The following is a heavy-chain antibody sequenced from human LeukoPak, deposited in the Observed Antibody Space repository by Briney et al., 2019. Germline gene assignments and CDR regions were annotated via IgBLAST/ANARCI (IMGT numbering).Heavy chain of an antibody. D-gene: IGHD3-10*01. J-gene: IGHJ4*02. V-gene: IGHV1-24*01. Sequence: ASVKVSCKVSAYTLTELSMHWVRQAPGKGLEWMGGFDPEDGETVYAQKLQGRITRTEDTSTDTAYMELSSLRSEDTAVYYCATGLTMFRDRPVKGPGHWGQGSLVTVSS. CDR1: AYTLTELS. CDR2: FDPEDGET. CDR3: ATGLTMFRDRPVKGPGH.